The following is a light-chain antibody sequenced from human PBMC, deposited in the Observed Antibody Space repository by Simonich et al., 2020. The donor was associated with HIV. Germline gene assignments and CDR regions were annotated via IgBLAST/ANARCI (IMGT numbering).Light chain of an antibody. CDR1: QSVSSSY. V-gene: IGKV3D-20*01. CDR2: DAS. Sequence: EIVLTQSPGTLSLSPGERATLSCRASQSVSSSYLAWYQQKPGLAPRLLISDASSRATGIPDRFSGSGSGTDFPLTISRLEPEDFAVYYCQQYGSSPTFGQGTKVEIK. J-gene: IGKJ1*01. CDR3: QQYGSSPT.